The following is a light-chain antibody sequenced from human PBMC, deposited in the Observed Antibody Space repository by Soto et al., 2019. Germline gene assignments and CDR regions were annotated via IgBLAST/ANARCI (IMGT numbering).Light chain of an antibody. CDR2: EVS. J-gene: IGLJ1*01. CDR1: SRDVGGYNH. V-gene: IGLV2-14*01. Sequence: QSVLTQAACVSESPGQSITISCAGTSRDVGGYNHASWYQQHADKAPKLVIHEVSNRPSGVSNRFSGSKSGNTASLTISGLQAEDEADYYCTSYTSISTYVFGTGTKVTVL. CDR3: TSYTSISTYV.